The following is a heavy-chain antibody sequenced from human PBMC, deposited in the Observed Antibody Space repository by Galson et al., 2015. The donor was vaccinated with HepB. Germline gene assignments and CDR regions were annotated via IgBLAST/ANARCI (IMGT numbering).Heavy chain of an antibody. D-gene: IGHD4-17*01. Sequence: SLRLSCAASGFTFDDYAMHWVRQAPGKGLEWVSGISWNSGSIGYADSVKGRFTISRDNAKNSLYLQMNSLRAEDTALYYCAKVSTPGHDYGEGANFDYWGQGTLVTVSS. V-gene: IGHV3-9*01. CDR2: ISWNSGSI. CDR1: GFTFDDYA. CDR3: AKVSTPGHDYGEGANFDY. J-gene: IGHJ4*02.